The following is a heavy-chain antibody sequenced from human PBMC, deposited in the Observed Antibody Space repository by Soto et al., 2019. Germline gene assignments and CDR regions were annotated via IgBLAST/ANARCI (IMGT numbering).Heavy chain of an antibody. Sequence: QVQLQESGPELVKPSQTLSLTCTVSGGSISSNGHYWTWIRQHPGKGLEWIAYIYYTGNTYSNPSLKSRLRISVDTSKNQFSLNLRSVTAADTAVYYCAREQWGYDSWGQGTLVTVSS. CDR2: IYYTGNT. V-gene: IGHV4-31*03. D-gene: IGHD2-15*01. CDR3: AREQWGYDS. CDR1: GGSISSNGHY. J-gene: IGHJ4*02.